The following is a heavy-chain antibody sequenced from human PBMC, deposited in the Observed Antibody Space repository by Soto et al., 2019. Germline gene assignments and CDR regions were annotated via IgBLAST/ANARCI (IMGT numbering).Heavy chain of an antibody. D-gene: IGHD3-22*01. CDR3: AREPYYYDSSGYAPYYYYGMDV. J-gene: IGHJ6*02. CDR1: GYTFTSYG. Sequence: QVQLVQSGAEVKKPGASVKVSCKASGYTFTSYGISWVRQAPGQGLEWMGWISAYNGNTNYAQKLQGRVTMTTDTSTSXAYXEXMSLRSDDTAVYYCAREPYYYDSSGYAPYYYYGMDVWGQGTTVTVSS. CDR2: ISAYNGNT. V-gene: IGHV1-18*01.